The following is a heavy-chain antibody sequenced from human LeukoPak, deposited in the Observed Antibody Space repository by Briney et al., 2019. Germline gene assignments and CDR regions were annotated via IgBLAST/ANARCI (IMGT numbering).Heavy chain of an antibody. D-gene: IGHD5-18*01. V-gene: IGHV4-4*07. Sequence: SETLSLTCTVSGGSISSYYWSWIRQTAGKGLEWIGRIYTSGSTNYNPSLKSRVTMSVDTSKNQFSLKLSSVTAADTAVYYCARDGAWWIQLWGAFDIWGQGTMVTVSS. J-gene: IGHJ3*02. CDR1: GGSISSYY. CDR3: ARDGAWWIQLWGAFDI. CDR2: IYTSGST.